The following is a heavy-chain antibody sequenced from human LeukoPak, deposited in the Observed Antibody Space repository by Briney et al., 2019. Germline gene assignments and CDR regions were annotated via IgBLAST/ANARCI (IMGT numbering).Heavy chain of an antibody. Sequence: GRSLRLSCAPSGFTFGDDALSWVRQAPGKGLEWVGFIRSKAYGGTADYAASVKGRFTISRDDSKSIAYLQMNSLKTEDTAVHYCTRDKRSDGDYYYFDYWGQGTLVTVSS. D-gene: IGHD4-17*01. CDR3: TRDKRSDGDYYYFDY. CDR2: IRSKAYGGTA. V-gene: IGHV3-49*04. J-gene: IGHJ4*02. CDR1: GFTFGDDA.